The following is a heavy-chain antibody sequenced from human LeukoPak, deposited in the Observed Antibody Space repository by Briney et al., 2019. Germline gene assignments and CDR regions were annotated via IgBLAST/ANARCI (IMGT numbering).Heavy chain of an antibody. Sequence: GGSLRLSCAASGFTFSSYAMSWVRQAPGKGLEWVSAISGSGGSTYYADSVKGRFTISRDNSKNTLYLQMNSLRAEDTAVYYCARHTIFGVVKAWFDPWGQGTLVTVSS. D-gene: IGHD3-3*01. V-gene: IGHV3-23*01. CDR2: ISGSGGST. CDR1: GFTFSSYA. J-gene: IGHJ5*02. CDR3: ARHTIFGVVKAWFDP.